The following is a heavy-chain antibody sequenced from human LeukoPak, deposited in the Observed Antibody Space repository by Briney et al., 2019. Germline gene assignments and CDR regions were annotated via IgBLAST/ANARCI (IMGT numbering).Heavy chain of an antibody. Sequence: GGSLRLSCATSGFTVSSNYMSWVRQAPGKGLEWVSVIYDSGTTYYADSVKGRFTISRDNSKNTLYLQMNSLRAEDTAVYYCARSPVYSSGWYQANDAFDIWGQGTMVTVSS. CDR3: ARSPVYSSGWYQANDAFDI. CDR2: IYDSGTT. D-gene: IGHD6-19*01. V-gene: IGHV3-53*01. CDR1: GFTVSSNY. J-gene: IGHJ3*02.